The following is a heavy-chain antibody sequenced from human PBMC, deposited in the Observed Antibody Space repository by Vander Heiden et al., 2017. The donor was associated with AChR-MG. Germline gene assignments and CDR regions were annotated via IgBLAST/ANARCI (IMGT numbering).Heavy chain of an antibody. CDR2: IGTAGDT. CDR3: ARDRLRVTTVTTGRYFDL. J-gene: IGHJ2*01. V-gene: IGHV3-13*01. CDR1: GFTFSSYD. Sequence: EVQLVESGGGLVQPGGSLRLSCAASGFTFSSYDMHWVRQATGKGLEWVSAIGTAGDTYYPGSVKGRFTISRENAKNSLYLQMNSLRAGDTAVYYCARDRLRVTTVTTGRYFDLWGRGTLVTVSS. D-gene: IGHD4-4*01.